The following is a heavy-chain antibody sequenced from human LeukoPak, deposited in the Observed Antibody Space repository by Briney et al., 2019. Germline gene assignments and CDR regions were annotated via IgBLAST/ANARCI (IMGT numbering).Heavy chain of an antibody. Sequence: GGSLRLSCAVSGFSFNNYWMSWVRQAPGKGLEWVANIKQDGSEKYYVDSVKGRFSISRDNAKNSLYLQMNSLRAEDTAVYYCARDYDFWSGYLDYSGQGTLVTVSS. D-gene: IGHD3-3*01. CDR1: GFSFNNYW. J-gene: IGHJ4*02. V-gene: IGHV3-7*05. CDR2: IKQDGSEK. CDR3: ARDYDFWSGYLDY.